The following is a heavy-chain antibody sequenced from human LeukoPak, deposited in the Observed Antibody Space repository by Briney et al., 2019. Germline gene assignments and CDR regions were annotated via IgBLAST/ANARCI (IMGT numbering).Heavy chain of an antibody. CDR1: GFTFSSYA. D-gene: IGHD2-2*01. V-gene: IGHV3-23*01. J-gene: IGHJ4*02. CDR3: AKVRGVYCSSHDFYYYDS. CDR2: VSPSGGRT. Sequence: GGSLRLSCGASGFTFSSYAMSWVRQTPGRGLEWVAGVSPSGGRTLYADSVEGRFTISRDNSNHTVYLQLSSLSAEDAAVYYCAKVRGVYCSSHDFYYYDSWGQGTPVTVSS.